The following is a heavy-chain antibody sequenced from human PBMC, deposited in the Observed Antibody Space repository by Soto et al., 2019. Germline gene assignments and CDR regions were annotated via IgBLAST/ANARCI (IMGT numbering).Heavy chain of an antibody. CDR1: GDSIRPYY. J-gene: IGHJ6*02. V-gene: IGHV4-59*01. CDR3: AREGIRGDYVWGSYRHRYYYYYGMDV. D-gene: IGHD3-16*02. CDR2: VYYSGSV. Sequence: PSETLSLTCTVSGDSIRPYYWTWIRQPPGKGLEWIGYVYYSGSVNYKSSLKSRVTMSVDTSKNQFSLRLNSVTAADTAVYYCAREGIRGDYVWGSYRHRYYYYYGMDVWGQGTTVTVSS.